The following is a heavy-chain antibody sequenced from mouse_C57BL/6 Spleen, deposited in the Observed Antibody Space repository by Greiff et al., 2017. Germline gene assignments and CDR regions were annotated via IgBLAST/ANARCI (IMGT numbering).Heavy chain of an antibody. Sequence: EVQLMESGPGLVKPSQSLSLTCSVTGYSITSGYYWNWIRQFPGNKLEWMGYISYDGSNKYNPSLKNRISITRDTSKNQFFLKLNSVTTEDTATYDCARGGYDPAWFAYWGQGTLVTVSA. CDR2: ISYDGSN. CDR1: GYSITSGYY. J-gene: IGHJ3*01. V-gene: IGHV3-6*01. D-gene: IGHD2-2*01. CDR3: ARGGYDPAWFAY.